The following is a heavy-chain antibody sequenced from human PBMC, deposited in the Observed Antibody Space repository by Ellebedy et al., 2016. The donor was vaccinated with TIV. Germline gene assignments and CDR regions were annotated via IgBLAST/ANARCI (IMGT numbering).Heavy chain of an antibody. CDR2: IHCDTGGT. V-gene: IGHV1-2*02. Sequence: AASVKVSCKASGYTFIGHYIYWVRQAPGQGLEWMGWIHCDTGGTNSAQKFRGRVSLPRDTSSSKVYLELSGLTSNDTAIYYCARYHGFHCICSNSYASDYWGQGTLVTVSS. D-gene: IGHD2-2*01. CDR3: ARYHGFHCICSNSYASDY. CDR1: GYTFIGHY. J-gene: IGHJ4*02.